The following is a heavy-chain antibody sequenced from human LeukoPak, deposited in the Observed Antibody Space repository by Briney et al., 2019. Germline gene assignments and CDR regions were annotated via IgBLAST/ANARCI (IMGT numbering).Heavy chain of an antibody. D-gene: IGHD6-25*01. CDR1: GFTFSSYG. CDR2: ISYDGSNK. Sequence: GGSLRLSCAASGFTFSSYGMHWVRQAPGKGLEWLAVISYDGSNKYYADSVKGRFTISRDNSKNTLYLQMNSLRAEDTAVYSCSKDPRKAAAVNYFDYWGQGTLVTVSS. V-gene: IGHV3-30*18. J-gene: IGHJ4*02. CDR3: SKDPRKAAAVNYFDY.